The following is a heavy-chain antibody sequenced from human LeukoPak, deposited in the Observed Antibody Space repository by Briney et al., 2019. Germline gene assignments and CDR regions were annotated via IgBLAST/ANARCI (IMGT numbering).Heavy chain of an antibody. CDR1: GGSISSSSYY. V-gene: IGHV4-39*01. CDR2: IYYSGST. CDR3: AGYSSTHGYFDY. D-gene: IGHD2-21*01. J-gene: IGHJ4*02. Sequence: SETLSLTCTVSGGSISSSSYYWGWIRQPPGKGLEWIGIIYYSGSTYYSPSLKSRVTISVDTSKNQFSLKLSSVTAADTAVYYCAGYSSTHGYFDYWGQGTLVTVSS.